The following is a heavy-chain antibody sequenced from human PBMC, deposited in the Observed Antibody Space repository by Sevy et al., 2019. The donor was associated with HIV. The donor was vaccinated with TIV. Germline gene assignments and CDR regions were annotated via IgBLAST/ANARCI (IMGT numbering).Heavy chain of an antibody. CDR1: GYTFTGYY. Sequence: ASVKVSCKASGYTFTGYYMHWVRQAPGLGLEWMGWINPNSGGTNYAQKFQGRVTMTRDTSISTAYMELSRLRSDDTAVYYCARDLYYDSSGYYLPGNWFDPWGQGTLVTVSS. V-gene: IGHV1-2*02. J-gene: IGHJ5*02. CDR2: INPNSGGT. CDR3: ARDLYYDSSGYYLPGNWFDP. D-gene: IGHD3-22*01.